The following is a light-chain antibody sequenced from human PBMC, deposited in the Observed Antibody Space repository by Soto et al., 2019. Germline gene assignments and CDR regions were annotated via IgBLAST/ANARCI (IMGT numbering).Light chain of an antibody. CDR2: GAS. CDR3: QHRSNWLGP. J-gene: IGKJ3*01. Sequence: EIVLTQSPATLSLSPGERATLSCRASQSVGGFLAWYQQRSGQTPRRLSYGASKRAPGIPARFSGSGSGTDFSLTISSLEPEDFAVYYCQHRSNWLGPFGPGTNVDIK. CDR1: QSVGGF. V-gene: IGKV3-11*01.